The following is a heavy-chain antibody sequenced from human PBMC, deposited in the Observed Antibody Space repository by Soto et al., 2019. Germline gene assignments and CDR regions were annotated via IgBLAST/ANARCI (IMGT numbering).Heavy chain of an antibody. CDR3: ARDPEGFGFTVTTDGNYGMDV. CDR2: INPNSGGT. CDR1: GYTFTGYY. D-gene: IGHD4-17*01. J-gene: IGHJ6*02. V-gene: IGHV1-2*04. Sequence: ASVKVSCKASGYTFTGYYMHWVRQAPGQGLEWMGWINPNSGGTNYAQKFQGWVTMTRETSISTAYMELSRLRSDDTAVYYCARDPEGFGFTVTTDGNYGMDVWGQGTTVTVSS.